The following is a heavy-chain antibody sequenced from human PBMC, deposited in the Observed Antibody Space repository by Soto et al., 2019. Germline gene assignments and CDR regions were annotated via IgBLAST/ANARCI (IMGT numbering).Heavy chain of an antibody. CDR1: GFTFYNYA. V-gene: IGHV3-23*01. D-gene: IGHD2-8*01. J-gene: IGHJ3*01. CDR2: VSGGGDST. CDR3: AITGLGSLAIFCTTADCGSAFDV. Sequence: EVQLLESGGGLVRPGGSLRLSCAASGFTFYNYAMNWVRQAPGKGLEWVSTVSGGGDSTYYADSVKGRFTISRANSRNSVYLELNTLRAEGTAVYYFAITGLGSLAIFCTTADCGSAFDVWGYGTLVTVSS.